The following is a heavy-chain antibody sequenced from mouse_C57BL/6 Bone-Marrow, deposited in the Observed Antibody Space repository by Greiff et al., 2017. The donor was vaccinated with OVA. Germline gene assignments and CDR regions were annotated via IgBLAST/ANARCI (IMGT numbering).Heavy chain of an antibody. V-gene: IGHV1-72*01. CDR3: ARSKYGSTSYWYFDV. Sequence: QVHVKQPGAELVKPGASVKLSCKASGYTFTSYWMHWVKQRPGRGLEWIGRIDPNSGGTKYNEKFKSKATLTVDKPSSTAYMQLSSLTSEDSAVYYCARSKYGSTSYWYFDVWGTGTTVTGSS. J-gene: IGHJ1*03. D-gene: IGHD1-1*01. CDR2: IDPNSGGT. CDR1: GYTFTSYW.